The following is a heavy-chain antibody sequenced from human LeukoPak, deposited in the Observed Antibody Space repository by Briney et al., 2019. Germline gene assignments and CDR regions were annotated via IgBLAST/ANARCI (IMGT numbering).Heavy chain of an antibody. Sequence: SSETLSLTCAVYGGSFSGYYWSWFRQPPGKGLEWIGEINHSGSTNYNPSLKSRVTISVDTSKNQFSLKLSSVTAADTAVYYCARERGGSTYYYGSGSYRYYYYYGMDVWGQGTTVTVSS. D-gene: IGHD3-10*01. CDR3: ARERGGSTYYYGSGSYRYYYYYGMDV. J-gene: IGHJ6*02. V-gene: IGHV4-34*01. CDR1: GGSFSGYY. CDR2: INHSGST.